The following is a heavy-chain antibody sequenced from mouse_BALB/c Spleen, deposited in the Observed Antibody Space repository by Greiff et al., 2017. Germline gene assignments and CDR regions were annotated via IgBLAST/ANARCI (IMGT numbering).Heavy chain of an antibody. V-gene: IGHV1S81*02. D-gene: IGHD2-1*01. Sequence: VQLQQPGAELVKPGASVKLSCKASGYTFTSYWMHWVKQRPGQGLEWIGEINPSNGRTNYNEKFKSKATLTVDKSSSTAYMQLSSLTSEDSAVYYCARYGKKAMDYWGQGTSVTVSS. J-gene: IGHJ4*01. CDR2: INPSNGRT. CDR1: GYTFTSYW. CDR3: ARYGKKAMDY.